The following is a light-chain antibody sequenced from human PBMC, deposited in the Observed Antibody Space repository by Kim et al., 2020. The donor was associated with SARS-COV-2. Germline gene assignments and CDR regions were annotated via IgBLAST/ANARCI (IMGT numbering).Light chain of an antibody. CDR2: QDS. J-gene: IGLJ1*01. CDR3: QAWDSSTYV. V-gene: IGLV3-1*01. Sequence: VSPGQTASITCSGDKLGDKYACWYQQKPGQSPGLVIYQDSKRPSGIPERFSGSNSGNTATLTISGTQAMDEADYYCQAWDSSTYVFGTGTKVTVL. CDR1: KLGDKY.